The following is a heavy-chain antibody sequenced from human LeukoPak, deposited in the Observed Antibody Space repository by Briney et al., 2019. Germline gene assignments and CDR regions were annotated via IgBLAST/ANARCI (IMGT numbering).Heavy chain of an antibody. CDR2: VSSSGANT. D-gene: IGHD2-21*01. V-gene: IGHV3-23*01. Sequence: GGSLRLSCAASGFSFNSAAMTWVRQAPGKGLEWVSLVSSSGANTYYADSVKGRFTISRDNSKNTQYLQMNSLRAEDTAIYYCAKDIQGSYWGQGTLVTVSS. CDR1: GFSFNSAA. CDR3: AKDIQGSY. J-gene: IGHJ4*02.